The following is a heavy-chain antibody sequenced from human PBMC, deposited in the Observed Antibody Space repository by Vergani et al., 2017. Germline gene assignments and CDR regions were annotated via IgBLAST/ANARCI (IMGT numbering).Heavy chain of an antibody. J-gene: IGHJ3*02. CDR1: GYSFTSYW. CDR3: ASRYCSSTSCYLDAFDI. V-gene: IGHV5-51*03. D-gene: IGHD2-2*01. CDR2: IYPGDSDT. Sequence: EVQLVQSGAEVKKPGESLKISCKGSGYSFTSYWIGWVRQMPGKGLEWMGIIYPGDSDTRYSPPFQGQVTISADKSISTAYLQWSSLKASDTAMYYCASRYCSSTSCYLDAFDIWGQGTMVTVSS.